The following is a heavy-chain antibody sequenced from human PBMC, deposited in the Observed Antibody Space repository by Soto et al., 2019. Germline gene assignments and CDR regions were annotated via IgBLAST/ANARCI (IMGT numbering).Heavy chain of an antibody. Sequence: QITLKESGPTLVKPTQTLTLTCMFSGFSLTTSGAAVAWIRQSPGKALGWLALIYWDDDKRYNPSLKSRLTITKDTSKNQVVLTMTNMDPVDTGTYYCAHRPVVVGAYYFDYWGQGTLVTVSS. D-gene: IGHD2-21*01. V-gene: IGHV2-5*02. CDR3: AHRPVVVGAYYFDY. CDR1: GFSLTTSGAA. J-gene: IGHJ4*02. CDR2: IYWDDDK.